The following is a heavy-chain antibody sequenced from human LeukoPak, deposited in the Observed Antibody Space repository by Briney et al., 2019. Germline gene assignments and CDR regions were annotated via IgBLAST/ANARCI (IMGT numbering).Heavy chain of an antibody. Sequence: GGSLRLSCAASGFTFSSYEMNWVRQAPGKGLEWVSYISSSGSLIYYADSVKGRFTISRDNAKNSLYLQMNSLRVEDTAVYYCARGLTLGSAGFDYWGQGTPVTVSS. CDR3: ARGLTLGSAGFDY. CDR2: ISSSGSLI. V-gene: IGHV3-48*03. D-gene: IGHD3-10*01. J-gene: IGHJ4*02. CDR1: GFTFSSYE.